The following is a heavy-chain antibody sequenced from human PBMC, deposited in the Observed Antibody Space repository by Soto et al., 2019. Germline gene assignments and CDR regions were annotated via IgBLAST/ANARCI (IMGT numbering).Heavy chain of an antibody. Sequence: PSETLSLTCAVYGGSFSGYYWSWIRQPPGKGLEWIGEINHSGSTNYNPSLKSRVTISVDTSKNQSSLKLSSVTAADTPVYYCASGNTLTRFAKFDPWGQGTMVTVSS. V-gene: IGHV4-34*01. J-gene: IGHJ5*02. CDR3: ASGNTLTRFAKFDP. CDR2: INHSGST. CDR1: GGSFSGYY. D-gene: IGHD3-16*01.